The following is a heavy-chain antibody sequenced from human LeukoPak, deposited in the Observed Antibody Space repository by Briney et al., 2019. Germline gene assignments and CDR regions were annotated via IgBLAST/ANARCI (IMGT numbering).Heavy chain of an antibody. D-gene: IGHD3-3*01. J-gene: IGHJ4*02. CDR3: AREERTFGVVIDY. CDR1: GFTFSSYA. V-gene: IGHV3-30*04. CDR2: ISYDGSNK. Sequence: SGGSLRLSCAASGFTFSSYAMHWVRQAPGKGLEWVAVISYDGSNKYYADSVKGRFTISRDNSKNTLYLQMNSLRAEDTAVYYCAREERTFGVVIDYWGQGTLVTVSS.